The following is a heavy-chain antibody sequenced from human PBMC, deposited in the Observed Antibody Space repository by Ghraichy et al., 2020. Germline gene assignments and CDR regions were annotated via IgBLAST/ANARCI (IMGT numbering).Heavy chain of an antibody. Sequence: SETLSLTCTVSGYSISSGYYWGWIRQPPGKGLEWIGSIYHSGSTYYNPSLKSRVTISVDTSKNQFSLKLSSVTAADTAVYYCARGHGEVLLWFGSGDYYGMDVWGQGTTVTVSS. D-gene: IGHD3-10*01. V-gene: IGHV4-38-2*02. CDR2: IYHSGST. J-gene: IGHJ6*02. CDR3: ARGHGEVLLWFGSGDYYGMDV. CDR1: GYSISSGYY.